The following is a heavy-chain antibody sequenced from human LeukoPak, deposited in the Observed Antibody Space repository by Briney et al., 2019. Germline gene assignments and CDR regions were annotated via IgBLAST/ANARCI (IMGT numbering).Heavy chain of an antibody. CDR2: IYYSGST. CDR3: ARVIYNSSSGGYGAFDI. J-gene: IGHJ3*02. V-gene: IGHV4-59*04. D-gene: IGHD6-6*01. CDR1: GGSISSYY. Sequence: SETLSLTCTVSGGSISSYYWSWIRQPPGKGLEWIGYIYYSGSTYYNPSLKSRVTMSVDTSKNQFSLQLSSVTPEDTAVYYCARVIYNSSSGGYGAFDIWGQGTMVIVSS.